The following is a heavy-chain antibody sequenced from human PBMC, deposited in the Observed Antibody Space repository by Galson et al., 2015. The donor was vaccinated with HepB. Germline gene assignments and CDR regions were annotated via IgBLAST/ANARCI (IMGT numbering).Heavy chain of an antibody. D-gene: IGHD3-10*01. CDR2: ISAYNGNT. CDR1: GYTFTSYG. Sequence: QSGAEVKKPGASVKVSCKASGYTFTSYGISWVRQAPGQGLEWMGWISAYNGNTNYAQKLQGRVTMTTDTSTSTAYMELRSLRSDDTAVYYCARTSRAYYGSGSYAKWFDPWGQGTLVTVSS. CDR3: ARTSRAYYGSGSYAKWFDP. J-gene: IGHJ5*02. V-gene: IGHV1-18*04.